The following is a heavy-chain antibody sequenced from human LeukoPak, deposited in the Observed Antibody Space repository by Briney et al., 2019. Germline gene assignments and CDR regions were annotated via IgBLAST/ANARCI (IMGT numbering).Heavy chain of an antibody. J-gene: IGHJ4*02. CDR2: ISGSGGST. Sequence: GGSLRLSCAVSGITLSNYGMSWVRQAPGKGLEWVAGISGSGGSTNYADSVKGRFTISRDNLKNTLYLQMNSLRAEDAAVYFCAKRGVVIRVILVGFHKEANYFDSWGQGALVTVSS. V-gene: IGHV3-23*01. CDR1: GITLSNYG. D-gene: IGHD3-22*01. CDR3: AKRGVVIRVILVGFHKEANYFDS.